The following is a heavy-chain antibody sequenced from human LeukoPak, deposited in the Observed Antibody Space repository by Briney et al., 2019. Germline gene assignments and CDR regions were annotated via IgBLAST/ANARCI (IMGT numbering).Heavy chain of an antibody. CDR3: AKDPNGDYVGAFDS. Sequence: GGSLRLSRAASGFTFSAYAVIWVRQAPGKGLEWVSAISASGDYTHYADSVKGRFDISRDNSKNTVYLQMSSLRAEDAALYYCAKDPNGDYVGAFDSWGQGTTVIVSS. D-gene: IGHD4-17*01. CDR1: GFTFSAYA. CDR2: ISASGDYT. V-gene: IGHV3-23*01. J-gene: IGHJ3*02.